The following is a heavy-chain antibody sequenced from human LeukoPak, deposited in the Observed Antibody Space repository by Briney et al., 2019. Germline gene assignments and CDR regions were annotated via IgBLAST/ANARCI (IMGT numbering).Heavy chain of an antibody. V-gene: IGHV1-69*01. Sequence: GSSVKVSCKASGGTFSSYAISWVRQAPGQGLEWMGGIIPIFGTANYAQKFQGRVTITADESTSTAYMELSSLRSEDTAVYYCAGGSFCRSTSCYTEFDYWGQGTLVTVSS. D-gene: IGHD2-2*02. J-gene: IGHJ4*02. CDR3: AGGSFCRSTSCYTEFDY. CDR1: GGTFSSYA. CDR2: IIPIFGTA.